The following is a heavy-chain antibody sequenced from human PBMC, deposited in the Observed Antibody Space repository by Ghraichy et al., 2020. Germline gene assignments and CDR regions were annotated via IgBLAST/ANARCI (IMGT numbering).Heavy chain of an antibody. D-gene: IGHD1-26*01. CDR2: INHSGST. Sequence: SETLSLTCAVYGGSFSGYYWSWIRPPPGKGLEWIGEINHSGSTNYNASLKSRIVISVDTSKKRFSLKVSSVTAADTAVYYCARGAGGAKPGLPGHYMDVWGKWITFTVSS. CDR3: ARGAGGAKPGLPGHYMDV. CDR1: GGSFSGYY. V-gene: IGHV4-34*01. J-gene: IGHJ6*03.